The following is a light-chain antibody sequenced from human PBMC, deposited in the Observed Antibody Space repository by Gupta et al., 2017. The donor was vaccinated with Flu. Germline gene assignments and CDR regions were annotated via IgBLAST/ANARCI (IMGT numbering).Light chain of an antibody. J-gene: IGLJ3*02. Sequence: TVTLTCGVSSGSVSTSYDPSWYQQTPGQAPRTLIYSTNTRSSGVPDRFAGSILGNKAALTITGAQADDESDYYCVLYMGSGIGVFGGGTKLTVL. CDR1: SGSVSTSYD. CDR2: STN. V-gene: IGLV8-61*01. CDR3: VLYMGSGIGV.